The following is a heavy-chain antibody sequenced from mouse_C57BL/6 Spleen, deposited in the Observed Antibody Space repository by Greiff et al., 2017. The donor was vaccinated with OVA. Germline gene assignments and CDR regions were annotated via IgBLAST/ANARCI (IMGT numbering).Heavy chain of an antibody. CDR3: ARDGDYDEGYYAMDY. D-gene: IGHD2-4*01. V-gene: IGHV1-12*01. CDR1: GYTFTSYN. J-gene: IGHJ4*01. Sequence: LQESGAELVRPGASVKMSCKASGYTFTSYNMHWVKQTPRQGLEWIGAIYPGNGDTSYNQKFKGKATLTVDKSSSTAYMQLSSLTSEDSAVYFCARDGDYDEGYYAMDYWGQGTSVTVSS. CDR2: IYPGNGDT.